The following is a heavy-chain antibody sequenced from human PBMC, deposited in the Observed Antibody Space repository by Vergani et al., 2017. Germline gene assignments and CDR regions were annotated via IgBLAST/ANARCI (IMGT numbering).Heavy chain of an antibody. CDR2: ISSSSSYI. CDR3: AREFGGNRHWFDY. V-gene: IGHV3-21*01. J-gene: IGHJ4*02. CDR1: GFTFSSYS. Sequence: EVQLVESGGGLVKPGGSLRLSCAASGFTFSSYSMNWVRQAPGKGLEWVSSISSSSSYIYYADSVKGRFTISRDNAKNSLYLQMNSLRAEDTAVYYCAREFGGNRHWFDYWGQGTLVTVSS. D-gene: IGHD4-23*01.